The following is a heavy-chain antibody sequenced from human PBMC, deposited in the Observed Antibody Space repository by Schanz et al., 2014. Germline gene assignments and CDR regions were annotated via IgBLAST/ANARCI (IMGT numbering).Heavy chain of an antibody. CDR2: IYSGGDT. D-gene: IGHD6-19*01. Sequence: EVQLVESGGGLVQPGGSLRLSCAASGFSFSAYYMSWIRQAPGKGLEWVSLIYSGGDTNYAGSVKGRFTISRDGSKNTLYLQMNSLRAEDTAVYYCARKTDSSGTGDYWGQGTLVTVSS. CDR1: GFSFSAYY. CDR3: ARKTDSSGTGDY. V-gene: IGHV3-66*01. J-gene: IGHJ4*02.